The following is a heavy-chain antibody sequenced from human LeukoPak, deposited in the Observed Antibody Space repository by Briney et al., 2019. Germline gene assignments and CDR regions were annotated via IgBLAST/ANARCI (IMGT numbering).Heavy chain of an antibody. V-gene: IGHV1-3*01. CDR3: ATSITVAPDAFDI. D-gene: IGHD6-19*01. Sequence: ASVKVSCKASGYTFTSYAMHWVRQAPGQRLEWMGWINAGNGNTKYSQKFQGRVTITRDTSASTAYMELSSLRSEDTAVYYCATSITVAPDAFDIWGQGTMVTVS. J-gene: IGHJ3*02. CDR2: INAGNGNT. CDR1: GYTFTSYA.